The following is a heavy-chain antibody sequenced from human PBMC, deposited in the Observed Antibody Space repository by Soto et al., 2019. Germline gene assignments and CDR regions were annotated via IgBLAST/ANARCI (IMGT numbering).Heavy chain of an antibody. CDR2: ISAYNGNT. CDR3: ARDWATDPGYGSGIYTLDY. V-gene: IGHV1-18*01. CDR1: GYTFTSYG. D-gene: IGHD3-10*01. Sequence: ASVKVSCKASGYTFTSYGISWVRQAPGQGLEWMGWISAYNGNTNYAQKLQGRVTMTTDTSTSTAYMELRSLRSDDTAVYYCARDWATDPGYGSGIYTLDYWGQGTLVTVSS. J-gene: IGHJ4*02.